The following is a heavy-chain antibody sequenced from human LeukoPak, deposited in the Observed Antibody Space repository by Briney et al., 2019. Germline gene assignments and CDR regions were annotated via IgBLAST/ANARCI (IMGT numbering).Heavy chain of an antibody. CDR2: IGDSGERT. J-gene: IGHJ4*02. V-gene: IGHV3-23*01. D-gene: IGHD3-10*01. CDR1: GFTFSSYA. CDR3: AKDVVRGVVKTDY. Sequence: PGGSLRLSCAASGFTFSSYAMTWVRQAPGKGLEWVSTIGDSGERTYYADSVKGRFTTSRDNSKNTLSLQMNSLRVEDTAVYYCAKDVVRGVVKTDYWGQGTLVTVSS.